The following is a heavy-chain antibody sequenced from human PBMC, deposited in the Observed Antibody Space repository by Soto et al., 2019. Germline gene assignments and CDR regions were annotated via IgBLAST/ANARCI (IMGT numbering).Heavy chain of an antibody. J-gene: IGHJ4*02. CDR3: ARDLQQWLEPRGNFDY. D-gene: IGHD6-19*01. Sequence: LRLSCAASGFTFSSYSMNWVRQAPGKGLEWVSSISSSSSYIYYADSVKGRFTISRDNAKNSLYLQMNSLRAEDTAVYYCARDLQQWLEPRGNFDYWGQGTLVTVSS. V-gene: IGHV3-21*01. CDR1: GFTFSSYS. CDR2: ISSSSSYI.